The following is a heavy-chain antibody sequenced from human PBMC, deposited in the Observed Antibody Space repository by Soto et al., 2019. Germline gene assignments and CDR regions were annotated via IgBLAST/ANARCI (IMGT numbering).Heavy chain of an antibody. Sequence: ASVKVSCKASGYTFTSYDINWVRQATGQGLEWMGWMNPNSGNTGYAQKFQGRVTMTRNTSISTAYMELSSLRSEDTAVYYCARWDYCSGGSCYDYMDVWGKGTTVTVSS. V-gene: IGHV1-8*01. D-gene: IGHD2-15*01. CDR2: MNPNSGNT. J-gene: IGHJ6*03. CDR3: ARWDYCSGGSCYDYMDV. CDR1: GYTFTSYD.